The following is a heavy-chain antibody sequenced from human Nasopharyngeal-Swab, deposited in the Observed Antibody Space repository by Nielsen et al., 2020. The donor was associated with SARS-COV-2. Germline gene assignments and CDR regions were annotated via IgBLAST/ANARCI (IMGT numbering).Heavy chain of an antibody. D-gene: IGHD6-13*01. J-gene: IGHJ6*03. CDR2: ISYDGSDK. V-gene: IGHV3-30*18. Sequence: LSLTCTVSGGSISSSSYYWGWIRQAPGKGLEWVAVISYDGSDKYYADSVKGRFTISRDNSKNTLYLLMHSLRAEDTAVYYCAKDAAARLPPFYYYYMDVWGKGTTVTVSS. CDR1: GGSISSSS. CDR3: AKDAAARLPPFYYYYMDV.